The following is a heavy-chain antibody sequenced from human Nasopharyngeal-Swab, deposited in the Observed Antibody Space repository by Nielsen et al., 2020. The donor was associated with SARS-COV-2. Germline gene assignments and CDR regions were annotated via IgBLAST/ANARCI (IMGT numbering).Heavy chain of an antibody. CDR1: GGSISSYY. J-gene: IGHJ4*02. Sequence: SETLSLTCTVSGGSISSYYWSWIRQPAGKGLKWIGRIYTSGSTNYNPSLKSRVTMSVDTSKNQFSLKLSSVTAADTAVYYCAREERWYSSGWFDYWGQGTLVTVSS. CDR3: AREERWYSSGWFDY. CDR2: IYTSGST. V-gene: IGHV4-4*07. D-gene: IGHD6-19*01.